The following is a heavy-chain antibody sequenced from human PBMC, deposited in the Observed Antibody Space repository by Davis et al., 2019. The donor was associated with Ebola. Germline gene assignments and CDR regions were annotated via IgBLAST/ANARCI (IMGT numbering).Heavy chain of an antibody. CDR1: GYTFTSYG. CDR2: ISAYNGNT. J-gene: IGHJ4*02. D-gene: IGHD2-15*01. CDR3: ARGECSGGSCYSLIDFDY. V-gene: IGHV1-18*01. Sequence: ASVKVSCKASGYTFTSYGISWVRQAPGQGLEWMGWISAYNGNTNYAQKLQGRVTMTTETSTSTAYMELSSLRSEDTAVYYCARGECSGGSCYSLIDFDYWGQGTLVTVSS.